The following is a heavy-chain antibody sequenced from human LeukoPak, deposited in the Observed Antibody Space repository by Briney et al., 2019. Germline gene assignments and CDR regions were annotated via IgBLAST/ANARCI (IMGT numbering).Heavy chain of an antibody. CDR3: ARGDYYGSGSYYNDPIGGY. Sequence: ASVKVSCKASGYTFTSYGISWVRQAPGQGLEWMGWISAYNGNTNYAQKLQGRVTMTTDTSTSTAYMELRSLRSDDTAVYYCARGDYYGSGSYYNDPIGGYWGQGTLVTVSS. D-gene: IGHD3-10*01. CDR1: GYTFTSYG. V-gene: IGHV1-18*01. J-gene: IGHJ4*02. CDR2: ISAYNGNT.